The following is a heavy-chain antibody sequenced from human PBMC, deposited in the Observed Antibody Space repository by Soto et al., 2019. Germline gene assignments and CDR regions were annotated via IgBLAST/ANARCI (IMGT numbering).Heavy chain of an antibody. D-gene: IGHD3-10*01. CDR3: ARVGYYYGSGGYVFDP. V-gene: IGHV1-18*04. J-gene: IGHJ5*02. CDR1: GYTFTSHS. Sequence: QVQLVQSGAEVKKPGASVKVSCKAPGYTFTSHSIIWVRRAPGEGLEWVGWISAYNGYTNSAENFQGRVTMTTDASRNTAYGELRSLRSADTAVYYCARVGYYYGSGGYVFDPWGQGTLVTVSS. CDR2: ISAYNGYT.